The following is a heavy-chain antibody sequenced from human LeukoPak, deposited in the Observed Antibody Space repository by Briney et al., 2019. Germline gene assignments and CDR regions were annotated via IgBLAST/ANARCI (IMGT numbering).Heavy chain of an antibody. CDR1: GASVSSSNHY. J-gene: IGHJ3*02. CDR3: AREDSGISDNAFDI. D-gene: IGHD1-26*01. CDR2: VYYTGST. Sequence: SETLSLTCTVSGASVSSSNHYWGWIRQPPGKGLEWVGSVYYTGSTYHNPSLKSRVTMSIDTSRNQFSLKLSSVTAADTAMYYCAREDSGISDNAFDIWGQGTTVTISS. V-gene: IGHV4-39*07.